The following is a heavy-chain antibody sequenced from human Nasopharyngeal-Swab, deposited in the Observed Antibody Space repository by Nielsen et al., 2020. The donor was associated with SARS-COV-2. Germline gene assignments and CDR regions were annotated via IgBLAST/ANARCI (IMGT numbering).Heavy chain of an antibody. D-gene: IGHD3-3*01. J-gene: IGHJ4*02. CDR2: IYYSGST. V-gene: IGHV4-59*01. CDR3: ARGGRGIFGVVTNFDY. Sequence: WIRQPTGKGLEWMGYIYYSGSTNYNPSLKSRVTISVDTSKNQFSLTLSSVTAADTAVYYCARGGRGIFGVVTNFDYWGQGTLVTVSS.